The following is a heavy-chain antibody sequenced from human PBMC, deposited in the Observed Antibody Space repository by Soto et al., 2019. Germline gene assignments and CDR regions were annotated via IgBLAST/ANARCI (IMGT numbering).Heavy chain of an antibody. V-gene: IGHV3-33*01. CDR3: ARDRGYGSGSYDLDY. Sequence: QVQLVESGGGVVQPGRSLRLSCAASGFTFSSYGMHWVRQAPGKGLEWVAVIWYDGSNKYYADAVKGRFTISRDNSKNTLYLQMNSLRSEDKAVYYCARDRGYGSGSYDLDYWVQGTLVTVSS. J-gene: IGHJ4*02. D-gene: IGHD3-10*01. CDR2: IWYDGSNK. CDR1: GFTFSSYG.